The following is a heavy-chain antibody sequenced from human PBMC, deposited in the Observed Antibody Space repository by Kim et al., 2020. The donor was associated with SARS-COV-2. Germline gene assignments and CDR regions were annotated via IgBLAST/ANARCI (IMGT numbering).Heavy chain of an antibody. CDR3: ARVCGDSGYDIHDAFDI. J-gene: IGHJ3*02. CDR2: INPSGGST. V-gene: IGHV1-46*01. Sequence: ASVKVSCKASGYTFTSYYMHWVRQAPGQGLEWMGIINPSGGSTSYAQKFQGRVTMTRDTSTSTVYMELSSRRSEDTAVYYCARVCGDSGYDIHDAFDIWGQGPMVTVSS. CDR1: GYTFTSYY. D-gene: IGHD5-12*01.